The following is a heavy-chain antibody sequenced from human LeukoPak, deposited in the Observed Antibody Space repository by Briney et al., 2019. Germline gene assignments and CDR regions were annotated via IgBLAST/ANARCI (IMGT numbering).Heavy chain of an antibody. V-gene: IGHV4-4*07. Sequence: SETLSLTCTVSGGSVNSYYWTWIRQPAGKGLEWIGRIFGSGSSRYSPSLKDRVTMSIDTSKHQIFLRLHSVTAADTAVYFCARDTPHPRGNFFESWGQGTLVTVSS. J-gene: IGHJ4*02. CDR3: ARDTPHPRGNFFES. CDR2: IFGSGSS. CDR1: GGSVNSYY.